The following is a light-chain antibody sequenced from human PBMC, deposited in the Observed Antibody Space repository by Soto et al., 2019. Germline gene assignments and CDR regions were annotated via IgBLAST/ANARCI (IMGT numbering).Light chain of an antibody. Sequence: QAVVTQEPSLTVSPGGTVTITCASSTGPVSSDYYPNWYQQQPGQAPRALIYSTTQKHSWTPARFSGSLLGGKAALTLSGVQPEDEDDYYCLLYNGTAVVFGGGTKLTVL. CDR3: LLYNGTAVV. CDR2: STT. V-gene: IGLV7-43*01. CDR1: TGPVSSDYY. J-gene: IGLJ2*01.